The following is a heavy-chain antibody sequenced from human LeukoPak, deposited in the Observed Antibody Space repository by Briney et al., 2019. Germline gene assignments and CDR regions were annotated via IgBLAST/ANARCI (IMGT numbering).Heavy chain of an antibody. CDR2: IIVGSGDT. V-gene: IGHV1-58*01. CDR1: GFTFSTSA. Sequence: SVTVSCKASGFTFSTSAVQWVRQARGQGIEWIGWIIVGSGDTNYAQKLEERVTITTDMSTSTVYMELSSLRSEDTAVYYCAAYDSSGYIRGNAFDIWGQGTRVTVSS. D-gene: IGHD3-22*01. CDR3: AAYDSSGYIRGNAFDI. J-gene: IGHJ3*02.